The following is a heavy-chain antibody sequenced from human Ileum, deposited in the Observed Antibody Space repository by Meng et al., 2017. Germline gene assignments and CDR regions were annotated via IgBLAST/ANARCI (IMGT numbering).Heavy chain of an antibody. CDR2: MYHSGTT. J-gene: IGHJ4*02. CDR1: GASISRCNW. V-gene: IGHV4-4*02. D-gene: IGHD6-19*01. CDR3: ARHIGVPGTRGFDY. Sequence: VQLHESVPGLLQPSETLSLTCSVSGASISRCNWWSWVRQSPGKGLEWIGEMYHSGTTNYNPSLKSRVTISLDTSKNQLSLKLTSVTAADTAVYYCARHIGVPGTRGFDYWGQGTLVTVSS.